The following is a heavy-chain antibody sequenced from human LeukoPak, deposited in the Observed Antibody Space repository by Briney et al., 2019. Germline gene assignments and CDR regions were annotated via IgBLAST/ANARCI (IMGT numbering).Heavy chain of an antibody. Sequence: SETLSLTCTVSGDSISSSSYYWGWIRQPPGKGLEWIGSIYYTGSTYYNPSLKSRVTISVDTSKNQFSLKLSSVTAADTAVYYCARDVGYCSSTSCGDVWGKGTTVTVSS. CDR2: IYYTGST. D-gene: IGHD2-2*01. CDR1: GDSISSSSYY. CDR3: ARDVGYCSSTSCGDV. J-gene: IGHJ6*04. V-gene: IGHV4-39*07.